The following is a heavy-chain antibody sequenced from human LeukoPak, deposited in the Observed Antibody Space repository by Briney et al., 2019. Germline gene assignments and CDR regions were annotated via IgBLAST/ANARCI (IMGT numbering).Heavy chain of an antibody. CDR1: GGTFSSYA. Sequence: GASVKVSCKASGGTFSSYAISWVRQAPGQGLEWMGRIIPILGIANYAQKFQGRVTITADKSTSTAYMELSSLRSEDTAVYYCARDSGRDSSSWYRYWGQGTLATVSS. J-gene: IGHJ4*02. CDR2: IIPILGIA. V-gene: IGHV1-69*04. CDR3: ARDSGRDSSSWYRY. D-gene: IGHD6-13*01.